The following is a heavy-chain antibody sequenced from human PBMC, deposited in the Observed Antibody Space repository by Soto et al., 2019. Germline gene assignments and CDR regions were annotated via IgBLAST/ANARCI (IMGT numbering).Heavy chain of an antibody. CDR2: IYYSGST. D-gene: IGHD3-22*01. V-gene: IGHV4-31*03. CDR3: ARVVEYYYDSSGYYYDRAFDI. CDR1: GGSISSGGYY. Sequence: QVQLQESGPGLVKPSQTLSLTCTVSGGSISSGGYYWSWIRQHPGKGLEWIGYIYYSGSTYYNPSRKSRFTISVDTSKNQFSLKLSSVIAADTAVYYCARVVEYYYDSSGYYYDRAFDIWGQGTMVTVSS. J-gene: IGHJ3*02.